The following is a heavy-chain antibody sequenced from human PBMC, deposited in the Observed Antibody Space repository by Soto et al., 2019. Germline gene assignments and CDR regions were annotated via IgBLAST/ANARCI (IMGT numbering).Heavy chain of an antibody. CDR1: GGTFSSYA. CDR3: ARSQGSSTSLEIYYYYYYGMDV. CDR2: IIRIPGTA. J-gene: IGHJ6*02. V-gene: IGHV1-69*01. D-gene: IGHD2-2*01. Sequence: QVQLVQSGAEVKKPGSSVKVSCKASGGTFSSYAISWVRQAPGQGLEWMGGIIRIPGTANNAQKLQGRVTITADESTSAAYMELSSLRPEDTAVYYCARSQGSSTSLEIYYYYYYGMDVWGQGTTVTVSS.